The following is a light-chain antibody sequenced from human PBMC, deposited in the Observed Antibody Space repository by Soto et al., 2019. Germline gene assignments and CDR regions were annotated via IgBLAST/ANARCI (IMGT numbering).Light chain of an antibody. J-gene: IGLJ1*01. V-gene: IGLV2-8*01. CDR1: NSDVGGYNY. Sequence: QSVLXQPPSASGSPGQSVAISCTGTNSDVGGYNYVSWYQQHPGKAPKLMIYDVNKRPSGVPDRFSGSKSGNTASLTVSGLQAEDEADYYCSSYAGSTTFDVFG. CDR3: SSYAGSTTFDV. CDR2: DVN.